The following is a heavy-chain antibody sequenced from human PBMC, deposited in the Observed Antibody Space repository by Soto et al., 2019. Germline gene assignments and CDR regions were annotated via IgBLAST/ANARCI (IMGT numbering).Heavy chain of an antibody. CDR3: ARRFRYDSSGYYFDS. CDR1: GGTFRSYA. D-gene: IGHD3-22*01. J-gene: IGHJ4*02. Sequence: QVQLVQSGAEVKKPGSSVKVSCKASGGTFRSYAYSWVRRAPGQGLEWMGGILPLFGTPNYAHKFQGRVTISADESTSTAYMELSILTSEDTAVYYGARRFRYDSSGYYFDSWGQGTLVTVSS. V-gene: IGHV1-69*01. CDR2: ILPLFGTP.